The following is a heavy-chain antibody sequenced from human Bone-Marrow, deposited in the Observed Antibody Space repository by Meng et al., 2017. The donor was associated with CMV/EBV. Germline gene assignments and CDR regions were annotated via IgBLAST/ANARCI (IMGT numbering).Heavy chain of an antibody. Sequence: GGSLRLSCAASGFTFSSYWMSWVRQAPGKGLEWVANRKQDGSEKYYVDSVKGRFTISRDNAKNSLYLQMNSLRAEDTAVYYCARDEDLDYDFWSGYFSALHGASGMDVWGQGTTVTVSS. V-gene: IGHV3-7*01. CDR3: ARDEDLDYDFWSGYFSALHGASGMDV. J-gene: IGHJ6*02. CDR1: GFTFSSYW. D-gene: IGHD3-3*01. CDR2: RKQDGSEK.